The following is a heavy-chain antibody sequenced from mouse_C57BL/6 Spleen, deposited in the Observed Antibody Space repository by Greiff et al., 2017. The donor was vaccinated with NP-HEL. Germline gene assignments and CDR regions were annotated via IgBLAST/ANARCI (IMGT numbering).Heavy chain of an antibody. Sequence: QVQLQQPGAELVKPGASVKMSCKASGYTFTSYWITWVKQRPGQGLEWIGDIYPGSGSTNYNEKFKGKATLTVDTSSSTAYMQLSSLTSEDSAVEYCGRGAAHAGWFADWGKGTMVTVSA. D-gene: IGHD3-2*02. V-gene: IGHV1-55*01. J-gene: IGHJ3*01. CDR1: GYTFTSYW. CDR2: IYPGSGST. CDR3: GRGAAHAGWFAD.